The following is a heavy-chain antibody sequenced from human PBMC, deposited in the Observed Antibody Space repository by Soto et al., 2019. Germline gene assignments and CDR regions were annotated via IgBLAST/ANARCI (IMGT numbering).Heavy chain of an antibody. D-gene: IGHD2-8*01. CDR2: INHSGST. J-gene: IGHJ6*03. V-gene: IGHV4-34*01. CDR1: GGSFSGYY. Sequence: QVQLQQWGAGLLKPSETLSLTCAVYGGSFSGYYWSWIRQPPGKGLEWIGEINHSGSTNYNPSLKCRFTISVDTSKYQFSLKLSSVTAADTAVYYCAGTYAIREFDYYYYMDVWGKGTTVTVSS. CDR3: AGTYAIREFDYYYYMDV.